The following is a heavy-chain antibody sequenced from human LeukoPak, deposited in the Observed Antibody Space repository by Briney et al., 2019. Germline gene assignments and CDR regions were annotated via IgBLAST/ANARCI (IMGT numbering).Heavy chain of an antibody. J-gene: IGHJ4*02. V-gene: IGHV1-69*06. D-gene: IGHD5-18*01. CDR1: GGTFSSYA. Sequence: KASCKASGGTFSSYAISWVRQAPGQGLEWMGGIIPIFGTANYAQKFQGRVTITADKSTSTAYMELNSLRSGDTAVYYCAGSGYSYGDFDYWGQGTLVTVSS. CDR2: IIPIFGTA. CDR3: AGSGYSYGDFDY.